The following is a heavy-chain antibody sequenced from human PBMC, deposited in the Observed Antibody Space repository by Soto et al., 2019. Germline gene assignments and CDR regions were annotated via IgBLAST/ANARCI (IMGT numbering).Heavy chain of an antibody. CDR2: INPSGGST. Sequence: ASVKVSCKASGYTFTSYYMHWVRQAPGQGLKWMGIINPSGGSTSYAQKFQGRVTMTRDTSTSTVYMELSSLRSEDTAVYYCARDRYYGSGSYIYGMDVWGQGTTVTVSS. CDR3: ARDRYYGSGSYIYGMDV. J-gene: IGHJ6*02. D-gene: IGHD3-10*01. CDR1: GYTFTSYY. V-gene: IGHV1-46*01.